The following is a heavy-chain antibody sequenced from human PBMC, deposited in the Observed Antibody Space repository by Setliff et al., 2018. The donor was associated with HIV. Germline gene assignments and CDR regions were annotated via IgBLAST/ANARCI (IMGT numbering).Heavy chain of an antibody. CDR1: GGSLSGYY. D-gene: IGHD3-10*01. CDR3: AREGGQGYSGSGSFYHRNFDL. CDR2: INQSGNT. J-gene: IGHJ2*01. Sequence: PSETLSLTCAVYGGSLSGYYWSWVRQSPGRGLEWIGEINQSGNTNFNPSLKSRLIISVGTSKSQFSLKLTSVIAADTALYYCAREGGQGYSGSGSFYHRNFDLWGRGTLVTISS. V-gene: IGHV4-34*01.